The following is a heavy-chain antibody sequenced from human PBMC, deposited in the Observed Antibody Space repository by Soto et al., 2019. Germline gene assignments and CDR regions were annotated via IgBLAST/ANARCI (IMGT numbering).Heavy chain of an antibody. CDR2: INHSGNT. J-gene: IGHJ4*02. D-gene: IGHD3-16*01. CDR1: GGSLSDNY. CDR3: ARGRGELEA. Sequence: SETLSLTCAVYGGSLSDNYCNWLRQPPGKGLEWIGQINHSGNTNYNPSLRSPVTISIDTSKNQLSLHLRSVSAPATAVHHCARGRGELEAWGQGTRVTVSS. V-gene: IGHV4-34*01.